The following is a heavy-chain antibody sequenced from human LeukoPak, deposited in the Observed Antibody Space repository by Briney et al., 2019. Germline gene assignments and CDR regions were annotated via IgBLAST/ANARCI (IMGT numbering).Heavy chain of an antibody. Sequence: GGSLRLSCAASGFTFSSYNLKWVRPAPGKGLEWVSSISSSSSYIYYADSVKGRFTISRDNAKNSLYLQMNSLRAEDTAVYYCARVYGSGSYPWNANFDYCGQGTLVTVSS. V-gene: IGHV3-21*01. CDR3: ARVYGSGSYPWNANFDY. CDR1: GFTFSSYN. J-gene: IGHJ4*02. D-gene: IGHD3-10*01. CDR2: ISSSSSYI.